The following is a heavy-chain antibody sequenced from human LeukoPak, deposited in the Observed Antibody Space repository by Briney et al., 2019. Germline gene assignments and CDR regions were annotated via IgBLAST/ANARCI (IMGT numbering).Heavy chain of an antibody. CDR3: ARDKDVYFDY. CDR1: GFTFSTYR. J-gene: IGHJ4*02. Sequence: AGSLRLSCVGTGFTFSTYRRNWVRQAPGKGLEWVSSISSSSSYIYYADSVKGRITISRDNAKNSLYLQMNSLRVEDTAVYYCARDKDVYFDYWGQGTLVTVSS. V-gene: IGHV3-21*01. CDR2: ISSSSSYI.